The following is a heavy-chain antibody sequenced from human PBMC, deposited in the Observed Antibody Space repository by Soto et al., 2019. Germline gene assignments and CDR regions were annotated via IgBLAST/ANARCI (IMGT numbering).Heavy chain of an antibody. V-gene: IGHV1-69*04. CDR1: GGTFRSYT. CDR3: ARDLRESPRYY. J-gene: IGHJ4*02. CDR2: IIPILGIA. D-gene: IGHD3-10*01. Sequence: SVKVSCKASGGTFRSYTISWVRQAPGQGLEWMGRIIPILGIANYAQKFQGRVTITADKSTSTAYMELSSLRSEDTAVYYCARDLRESPRYYWGQGTLVTVSS.